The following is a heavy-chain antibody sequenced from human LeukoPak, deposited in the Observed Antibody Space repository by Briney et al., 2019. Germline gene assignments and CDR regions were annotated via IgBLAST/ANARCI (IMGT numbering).Heavy chain of an antibody. CDR3: ARHRGAGSYHGLDS. CDR2: IYYSGST. D-gene: IGHD1-26*01. J-gene: IGHJ4*02. Sequence: SETLSLTCTVSSDSISSSSYYWGWIRQPPGKGLEWIGTIYYSGSTNYNPALKSRLTMSLDTSKNQFSLRLNSLTPADTAVYYCARHRGAGSYHGLDSWGQGALVTVSS. V-gene: IGHV4-39*07. CDR1: SDSISSSSYY.